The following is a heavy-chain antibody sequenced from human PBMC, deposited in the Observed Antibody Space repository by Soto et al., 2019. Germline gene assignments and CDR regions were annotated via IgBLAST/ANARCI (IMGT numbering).Heavy chain of an antibody. V-gene: IGHV3-33*01. J-gene: IGHJ6*02. D-gene: IGHD3-16*01. CDR1: GFTFSSYG. Sequence: GGSLRLSCAASGFTFSSYGMHWVRQAPGKGLEWVAVIWYDGSNKYYADSVKGRFTISRDNSKNTLYLQMNSLRAEDTAVYYCERDFNTFGLQVGAMDVWGQGTTVTVSS. CDR3: ERDFNTFGLQVGAMDV. CDR2: IWYDGSNK.